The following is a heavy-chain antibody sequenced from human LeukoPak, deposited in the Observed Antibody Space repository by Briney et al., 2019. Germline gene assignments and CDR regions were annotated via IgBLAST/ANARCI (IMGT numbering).Heavy chain of an antibody. D-gene: IGHD2-2*02. J-gene: IGHJ1*01. V-gene: IGHV1-18*01. CDR1: GYTFTSYG. CDR2: ISAYNGNT. CDR3: ASTYCSSTSCYMEYFQH. Sequence: ASVKVSCKASGYTFTSYGISWVRQAPGQELEWMGWISAYNGNTNYAQKLQGRVTMTTDTSTSTAYMELRSLRSDDTAVYYCASTYCSSTSCYMEYFQHWGQGTLVTVSS.